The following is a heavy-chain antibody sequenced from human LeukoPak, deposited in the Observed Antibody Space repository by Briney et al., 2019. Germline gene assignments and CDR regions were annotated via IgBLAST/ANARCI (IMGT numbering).Heavy chain of an antibody. D-gene: IGHD5-18*01. J-gene: IGHJ4*02. CDR1: GFTFSSYA. V-gene: IGHV3-23*01. Sequence: GGSLRLSCAASGFTFSSYAMSWVRQAPGKGLEWVSAISGSGGSTYYADSVKGRFTISRDNSENTLYLQMNSLRAEDTAVYYCAKDTAMVQYYFDYWGQGTLVTVSS. CDR2: ISGSGGST. CDR3: AKDTAMVQYYFDY.